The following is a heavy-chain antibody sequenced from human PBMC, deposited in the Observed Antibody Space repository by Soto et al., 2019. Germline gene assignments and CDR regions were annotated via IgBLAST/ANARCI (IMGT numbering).Heavy chain of an antibody. V-gene: IGHV3-30-3*01. D-gene: IGHD2-2*01. Sequence: QVQLVESGGGVVQPGRSLRLSCAASGFTFSRYAMHWVRQAPGKGLEWVAVISSDGSDKYYADSVKGRFTISRDNSKNTLYLQMNSLRAEDTAVYYCARFCISTSCYASFDYWCQGTLVTVSS. J-gene: IGHJ4*02. CDR1: GFTFSRYA. CDR2: ISSDGSDK. CDR3: ARFCISTSCYASFDY.